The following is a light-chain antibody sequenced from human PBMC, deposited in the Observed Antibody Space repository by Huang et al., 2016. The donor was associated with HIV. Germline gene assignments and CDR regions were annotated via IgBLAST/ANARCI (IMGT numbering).Light chain of an antibody. CDR3: QQYNDWPLT. CDR1: QSVSNY. Sequence: TLSVSPGERATLSCRASQSVSNYLAWYQQKPGQAPRRLIYDASTGATGIPARFSGSGSGTEFTLTISSLQSEDSAVYYCQQYNDWPLTFGGGTKVEIK. CDR2: DAS. V-gene: IGKV3-15*01. J-gene: IGKJ4*01.